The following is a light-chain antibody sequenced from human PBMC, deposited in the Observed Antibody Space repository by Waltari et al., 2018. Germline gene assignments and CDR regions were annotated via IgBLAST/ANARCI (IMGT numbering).Light chain of an antibody. Sequence: QSALTQPPSASGSPGQSVTISCTGTSSDIGGYNYVSWYQQRPGKAPKLLIYEVTKRPSGVPDRFSDSKSANTASLTVSGLQAEDDADYYCSSYAGSNYVAFGGGTKLTVL. CDR3: SSYAGSNYVA. CDR2: EVT. CDR1: SSDIGGYNY. J-gene: IGLJ2*01. V-gene: IGLV2-8*01.